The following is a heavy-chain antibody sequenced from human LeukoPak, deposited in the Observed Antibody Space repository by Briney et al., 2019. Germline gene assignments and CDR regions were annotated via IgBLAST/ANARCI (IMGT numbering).Heavy chain of an antibody. J-gene: IGHJ5*02. V-gene: IGHV4-4*02. CDR3: ARRGGDYDILTGYSYNWFDP. D-gene: IGHD3-9*01. Sequence: SETLSLTCSVSAGSISSSNWWSWVRQSPVKGLEWIGSIYYSGSTYYNPSLKSRVSISVDTSKNQFSLMLSSVTAADTAVYYCARRGGDYDILTGYSYNWFDPWGQGTLVTVSS. CDR1: AGSISSSNW. CDR2: IYYSGST.